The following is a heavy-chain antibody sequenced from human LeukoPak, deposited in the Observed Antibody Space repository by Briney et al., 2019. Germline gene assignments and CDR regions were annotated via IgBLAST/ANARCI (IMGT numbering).Heavy chain of an antibody. J-gene: IGHJ4*02. Sequence: GGSPRLSCAASGFTFDDYAMHWVRQAPGKGLEWVSGISWNSGSIGYADSVKGRFTISRDNAKNSLYLQMNSLRAEDTALYYCAKDTGAAGNFDYWGQGTLVTVSS. D-gene: IGHD6-13*01. V-gene: IGHV3-9*01. CDR1: GFTFDDYA. CDR2: ISWNSGSI. CDR3: AKDTGAAGNFDY.